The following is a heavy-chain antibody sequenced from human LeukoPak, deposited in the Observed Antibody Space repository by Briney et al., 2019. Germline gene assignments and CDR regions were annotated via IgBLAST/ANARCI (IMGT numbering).Heavy chain of an antibody. CDR1: GGSISSYY. Sequence: SETLSLTCTVSGGSISSYYWSWIRQPAGKGLEWIGRIYTSGSTNYNPSLKSRVTISVDTSKNQFSLKLSSVTAADTAVYYCASTVAAPYYYYGMDVWGQGTTVTVSS. CDR2: IYTSGST. D-gene: IGHD6-19*01. CDR3: ASTVAAPYYYYGMDV. V-gene: IGHV4-4*07. J-gene: IGHJ6*02.